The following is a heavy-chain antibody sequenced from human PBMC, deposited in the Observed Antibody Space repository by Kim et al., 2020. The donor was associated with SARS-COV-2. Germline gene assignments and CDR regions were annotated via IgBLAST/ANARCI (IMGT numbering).Heavy chain of an antibody. CDR3: ARGPPRRCSSTSCYTSPWYGMDV. Sequence: SVKVSCKASGGTFSSYAISWVRQAPGQGLEWMGGIIPIFGTANYAQKFQGRVTITADESTSTAYMELSSLRSEDTAVYYCARGPPRRCSSTSCYTSPWYGMDVWGQGTTVTVSS. CDR2: IIPIFGTA. D-gene: IGHD2-2*02. J-gene: IGHJ6*02. V-gene: IGHV1-69*13. CDR1: GGTFSSYA.